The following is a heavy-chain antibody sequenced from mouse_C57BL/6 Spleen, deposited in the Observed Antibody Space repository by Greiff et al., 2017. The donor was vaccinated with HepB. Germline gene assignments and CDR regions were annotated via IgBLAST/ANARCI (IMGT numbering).Heavy chain of an antibody. J-gene: IGHJ1*03. CDR3: ARKKDYYGSYWYFDV. V-gene: IGHV1-82*01. D-gene: IGHD1-1*01. Sequence: QVKLKESGPELVKPGASVKISCKASGYAFSSSWMNWVKQRPGKGLEWIGRIYPGDGDTNYNGKFKGKATLTADKSSSTAYMQLSSLTSEDSAVYFCARKKDYYGSYWYFDVWGTGTTVTVSS. CDR1: GYAFSSSW. CDR2: IYPGDGDT.